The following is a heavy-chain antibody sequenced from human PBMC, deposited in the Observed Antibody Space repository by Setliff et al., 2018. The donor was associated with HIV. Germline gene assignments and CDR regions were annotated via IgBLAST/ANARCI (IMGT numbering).Heavy chain of an antibody. V-gene: IGHV4-59*12. CDR2: GYYGGTT. D-gene: IGHD3-3*01. J-gene: IGHJ6*03. Sequence: SETLSLTCTVSGGSIGTYYWSWIRQPPGKGLEWIGYGYYGGTTSYNPSLKSRVSMSIDTSKNQFSLKMSSVTAADTAVYYCARGVVDYDFWSGSGDYYYMDVWGKGATVTVSS. CDR3: ARGVVDYDFWSGSGDYYYMDV. CDR1: GGSIGTYY.